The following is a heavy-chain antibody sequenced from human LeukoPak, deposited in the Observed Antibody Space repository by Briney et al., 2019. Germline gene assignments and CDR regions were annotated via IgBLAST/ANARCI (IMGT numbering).Heavy chain of an antibody. CDR1: GGSFSGYY. J-gene: IGHJ5*02. Sequence: SETLSLTCAVYGGSFSGYYWSWIRQPPGKGLEWIGEINHSGSTNYNPSLKSRVTMSVDTSKNQFSLKLSSVTAADTAVYYCARGQYSSSSLWFDPWGQGTLVTVSS. V-gene: IGHV4-34*01. CDR2: INHSGST. CDR3: ARGQYSSSSLWFDP. D-gene: IGHD6-6*01.